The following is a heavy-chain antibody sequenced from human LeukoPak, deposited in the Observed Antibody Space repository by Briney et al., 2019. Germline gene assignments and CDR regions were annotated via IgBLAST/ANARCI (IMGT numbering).Heavy chain of an antibody. D-gene: IGHD3-10*01. CDR3: ARGPYYYGSGSYFRFDY. CDR1: GGSFSGYY. J-gene: IGHJ4*02. V-gene: IGHV4-34*01. Sequence: SETLSLTCAVYGGSFSGYYWSWIRQPPGKGLEWIGEINHSGSTNYNPSLKSRVTISVDTSKNQFSLKLSSVTAADTAVYYCARGPYYYGSGSYFRFDYWGQGTLVTVSS. CDR2: INHSGST.